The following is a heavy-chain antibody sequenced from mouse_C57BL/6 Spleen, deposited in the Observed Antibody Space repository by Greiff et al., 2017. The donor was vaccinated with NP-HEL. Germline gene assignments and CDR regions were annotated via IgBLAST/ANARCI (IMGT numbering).Heavy chain of an antibody. CDR3: ARLTGTYFDY. V-gene: IGHV1-69*01. Sequence: QVQLQQPGAELVMPGASVKLSCKASGYTFTSYWMHWVKQRPGQGLEWIGEIDPSDSYTNYNQKFKGKSHLTVDKSSSTAYMQLSSLTSDDSAVYYCARLTGTYFDYWGQGTTRTVSS. CDR1: GYTFTSYW. D-gene: IGHD4-1*01. CDR2: IDPSDSYT. J-gene: IGHJ2*01.